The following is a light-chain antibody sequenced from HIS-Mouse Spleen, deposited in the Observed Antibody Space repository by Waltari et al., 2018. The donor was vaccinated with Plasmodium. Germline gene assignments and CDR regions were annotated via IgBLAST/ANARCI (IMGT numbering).Light chain of an antibody. Sequence: QSVLTQPPSVSEAPRQRVTISCSGSSSNHGTNAVNWYQQLPGKAPRLLIYYDDLLPSGVSDRFSGSKSGTSASLAISGLQSEDEADYYCAAWDDSLNGPVFGGGTKLTVL. V-gene: IGLV1-36*01. CDR2: YDD. CDR3: AAWDDSLNGPV. CDR1: SSNHGTNA. J-gene: IGLJ2*01.